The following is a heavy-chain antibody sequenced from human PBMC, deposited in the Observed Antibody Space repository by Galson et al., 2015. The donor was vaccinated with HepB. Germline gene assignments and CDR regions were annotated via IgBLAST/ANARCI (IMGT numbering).Heavy chain of an antibody. CDR3: ASAGTHYYYMDV. CDR1: GFTFSSYA. J-gene: IGHJ6*03. CDR2: ISGSGGST. Sequence: SLRLSCAASGFTFSSYAMSWVRQAPGKGLEWVSAISGSGGSTYYADSVKGRFTISRDNSKNTLYLQMNSLRAEDTAVYYCASAGTHYYYMDVWGKGTTVTVSS. D-gene: IGHD3-10*01. V-gene: IGHV3-23*01.